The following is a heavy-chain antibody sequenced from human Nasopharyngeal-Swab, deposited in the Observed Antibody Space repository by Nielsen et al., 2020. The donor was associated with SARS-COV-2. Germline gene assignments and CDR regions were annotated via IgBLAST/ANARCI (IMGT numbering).Heavy chain of an antibody. CDR1: GITFDNYA. Sequence: GGSLRLSCAASGITFDNYAMHWVRQAPGKGLEWVSRIAWNSRNIAYADSVKGRFTVSRDNARNSLFLQMNGLKPEDTALYYCAGDCSGGSCYSGAFDIWGQGTMVTVSS. V-gene: IGHV3-9*01. J-gene: IGHJ3*02. CDR2: IAWNSRNI. D-gene: IGHD2-15*01. CDR3: AGDCSGGSCYSGAFDI.